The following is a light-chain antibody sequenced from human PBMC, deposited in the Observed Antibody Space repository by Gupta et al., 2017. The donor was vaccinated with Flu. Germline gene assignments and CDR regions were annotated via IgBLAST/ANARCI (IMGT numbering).Light chain of an antibody. CDR1: QSISNW. J-gene: IGKJ2*01. V-gene: IGKV1-5*03. CDR3: QHYYSYSYP. Sequence: DLQMTQFPSTLSASVGDSVTITCRASQSISNWLAWYQQKPGKAPNVLIYKASSLKSGVPSRFSGSGSGTEFTLTISSLQPDDFATYFCQHYYSYSYPFGQGTKLEIK. CDR2: KAS.